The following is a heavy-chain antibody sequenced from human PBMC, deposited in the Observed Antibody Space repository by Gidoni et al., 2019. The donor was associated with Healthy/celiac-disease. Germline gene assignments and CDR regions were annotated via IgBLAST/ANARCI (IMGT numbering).Heavy chain of an antibody. CDR3: ARVLPDDPTFAY. V-gene: IGHV3-66*01. J-gene: IGHJ4*02. D-gene: IGHD3-3*01. CDR2: IYSGGST. CDR1: GFPFSSNY. Sequence: QPGGSLSLSCSASGFPFSSNYMSWVRQAPGKGLEWVSVIYSGGSTYYADSVEGRFTISRDNAKNTLYLQMNSLRAEDTAVYYCARVLPDDPTFAYWGQGTLVTVSS.